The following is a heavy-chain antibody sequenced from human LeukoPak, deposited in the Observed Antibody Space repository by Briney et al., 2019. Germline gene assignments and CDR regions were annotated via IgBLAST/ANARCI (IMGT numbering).Heavy chain of an antibody. CDR1: GFTFSSYS. Sequence: PGGSLRLSCAASGFTFSSYSMNWVRQAPGKGLEWVSAISGSGGSTYYADSVKGRFTISRDNSKNTLYLQMNSLRAEDTAVYYCAKDFYYYYDSSGFDYWGQGTLVTVSS. CDR3: AKDFYYYYDSSGFDY. CDR2: ISGSGGST. D-gene: IGHD3-22*01. J-gene: IGHJ4*02. V-gene: IGHV3-23*01.